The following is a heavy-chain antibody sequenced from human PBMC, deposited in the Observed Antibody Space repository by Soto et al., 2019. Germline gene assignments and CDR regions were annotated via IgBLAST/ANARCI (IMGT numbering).Heavy chain of an antibody. J-gene: IGHJ4*02. CDR2: INAGNGNT. Sequence: ASVKVSCKASGYTFTSYAMHWVRQAPGQRLEWMGWINAGNGNTKYSQKFQGRVTITRDTSAITAYMELSSLRSGDTAVYYCARGQRLDFFNYGGKGTRATVS. CDR1: GYTFTSYA. V-gene: IGHV1-3*01. CDR3: ARGQRLDFFNY. D-gene: IGHD3-10*01.